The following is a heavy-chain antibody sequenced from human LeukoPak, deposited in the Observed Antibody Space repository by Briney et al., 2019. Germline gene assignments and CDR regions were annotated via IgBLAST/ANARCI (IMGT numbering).Heavy chain of an antibody. CDR1: GGTFSSYA. Sequence: SVKVSCKASGGTFSSYAISWVRRAPGQGLEWMGGIIPIFGTANYAQKFQGRVTITADESTSTVYMELSSLRSEDTAVYYCARVSSSWYWTPFDYWGQGTLVTVSS. D-gene: IGHD6-13*01. V-gene: IGHV1-69*13. CDR3: ARVSSSWYWTPFDY. CDR2: IIPIFGTA. J-gene: IGHJ4*02.